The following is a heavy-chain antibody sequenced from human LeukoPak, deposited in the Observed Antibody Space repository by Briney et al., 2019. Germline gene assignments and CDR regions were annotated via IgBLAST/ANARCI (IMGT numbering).Heavy chain of an antibody. Sequence: GGSLRLSCAASGFTFSNYAMSWVRQAPGKRLEWVSGISGTSGTINYADPVKGRFTISRDNSKNTVYLQMNSLRAEDTAVYYCAPLPVASSFDYWGQEPWSPSPQ. V-gene: IGHV3-23*01. D-gene: IGHD6-19*01. J-gene: IGHJ4*01. CDR2: ISGTSGTI. CDR1: GFTFSNYA. CDR3: APLPVASSFDY.